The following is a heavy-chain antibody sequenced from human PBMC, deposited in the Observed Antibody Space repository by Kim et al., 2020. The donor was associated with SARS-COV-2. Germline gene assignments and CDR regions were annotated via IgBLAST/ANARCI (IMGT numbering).Heavy chain of an antibody. Sequence: GGSLRLSCAASGFTFSSYAMSWVRQAPGKGLEWVLAISGSGGSTYYADSVKGRFTIFRDNSKTTLYLQMNSLRAEDTAVYYCAKDRATVTSLKFDYWGQGTLVTVSS. CDR2: ISGSGGST. V-gene: IGHV3-23*01. CDR1: GFTFSSYA. J-gene: IGHJ4*02. D-gene: IGHD4-17*01. CDR3: AKDRATVTSLKFDY.